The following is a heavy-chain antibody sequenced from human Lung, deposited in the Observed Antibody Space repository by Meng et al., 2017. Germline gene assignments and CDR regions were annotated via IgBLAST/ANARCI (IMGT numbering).Heavy chain of an antibody. CDR3: AGYSGRFSIHFDY. V-gene: IGHV4-4*02. CDR2: FSYTGST. J-gene: IGHJ4*02. Sequence: VQLLASGPGLCQPSGHLSLTCAVSGCSFRSSPGWTWVRQPPGKGLQWIGEFSYTGSTNYNPSLESRLSMSIDEAKNHISLTLTSVTAADTAVYYCAGYSGRFSIHFDYWGQGALVTVSS. CDR1: GCSFRSSPG. D-gene: IGHD1-26*01.